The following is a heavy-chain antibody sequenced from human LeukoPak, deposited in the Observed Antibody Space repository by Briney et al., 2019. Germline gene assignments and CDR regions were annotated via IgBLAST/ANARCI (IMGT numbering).Heavy chain of an antibody. Sequence: PGGSLRLSCAASGFTFDDYGMSWVRQAPGKGLEWVSGINWNGGSTGYADSVKGRFTISRDNAKNSLYLQLNSLRGEDTALYYCARRGQQWLDDYYYYMGVWGKGTTVTVSS. CDR2: INWNGGST. J-gene: IGHJ6*03. CDR1: GFTFDDYG. V-gene: IGHV3-20*04. CDR3: ARRGQQWLDDYYYYMGV. D-gene: IGHD6-19*01.